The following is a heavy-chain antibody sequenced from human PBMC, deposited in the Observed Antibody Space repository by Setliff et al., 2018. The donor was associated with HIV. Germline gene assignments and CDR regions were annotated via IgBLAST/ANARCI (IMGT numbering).Heavy chain of an antibody. CDR1: GYTFASHT. J-gene: IGHJ3*02. Sequence: ASVKVSCKASGYTFASHTMHWVRQAPGQRFEWMGWVNDGNGKTEYSQKFQGRVTITRDTSASISYMELSSLRFEDTAVYYCARGYYNFWSGYYDSRFPNPIDAFDIWGQGTMVTVS. D-gene: IGHD3-3*01. CDR2: VNDGNGKT. CDR3: ARGYYNFWSGYYDSRFPNPIDAFDI. V-gene: IGHV1-3*01.